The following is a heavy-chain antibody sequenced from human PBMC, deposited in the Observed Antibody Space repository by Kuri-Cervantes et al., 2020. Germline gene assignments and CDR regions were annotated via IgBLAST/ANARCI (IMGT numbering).Heavy chain of an antibody. D-gene: IGHD3-9*01. Sequence: GSLRLSCAVYGGSFSGYYWSWIRQPPGKGLEWIGEINHSGSTNYNPSLKSRVTISVDTSKNQFSLKLSSVTAADTAVYYCAATADILTGYRDWYFDLWGRGTLVTVSS. CDR3: AATADILTGYRDWYFDL. J-gene: IGHJ2*01. V-gene: IGHV4-34*01. CDR2: INHSGST. CDR1: GGSFSGYY.